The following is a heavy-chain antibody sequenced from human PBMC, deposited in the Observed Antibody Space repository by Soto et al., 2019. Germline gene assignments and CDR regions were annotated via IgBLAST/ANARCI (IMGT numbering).Heavy chain of an antibody. CDR1: GYTFSGFY. CDR2: INPNSGGT. Sequence: ASAKVYCKAPGYTFSGFYMKWARQSPGQGLEWMGWINPNSGGTKSAEKFQGRVTMTRDTSISTAYMELSRLTSDDTAVYYCASAAVTGTAGLDFWGQGTQVTVSS. D-gene: IGHD6-19*01. J-gene: IGHJ4*02. V-gene: IGHV1-2*02. CDR3: ASAAVTGTAGLDF.